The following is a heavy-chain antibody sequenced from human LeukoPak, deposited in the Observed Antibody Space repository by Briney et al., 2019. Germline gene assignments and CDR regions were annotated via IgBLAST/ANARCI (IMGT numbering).Heavy chain of an antibody. J-gene: IGHJ6*02. CDR3: ARGGPGALGYCSSTSCYAGELNYGMDV. D-gene: IGHD2-2*01. CDR1: GYTFTSYG. V-gene: IGHV1-18*01. Sequence: ASVKVSCKASGYTFTSYGISWVRQAPGQGLEWMGWISAYNGNTNYAQKLQGRVTMTTDTSTSTAYMELRSLRSDDAAVYYCARGGPGALGYCSSTSCYAGELNYGMDVWGQGTTVTVSS. CDR2: ISAYNGNT.